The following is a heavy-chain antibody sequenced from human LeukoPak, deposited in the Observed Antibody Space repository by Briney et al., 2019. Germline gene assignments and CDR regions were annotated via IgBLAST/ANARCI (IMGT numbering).Heavy chain of an antibody. CDR2: ISSSSSTI. D-gene: IGHD3-10*01. J-gene: IGHJ4*02. V-gene: IGHV3-48*01. CDR3: ARAHTYFYGSGSWYFDF. Sequence: PGGSLRLSCAASGFTFSDYSMNWVRQAPGKGLEWVSHISSSSSTIYYADSVKGRFTISRDNAKNSLYLHMNSLRTEDTAVYYCARAHTYFYGSGSWYFDFWGQGTLVTVSS. CDR1: GFTFSDYS.